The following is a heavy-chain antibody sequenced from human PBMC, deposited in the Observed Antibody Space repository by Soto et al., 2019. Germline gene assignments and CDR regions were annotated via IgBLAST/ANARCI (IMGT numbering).Heavy chain of an antibody. CDR3: ARDRENYGSGNYYNRIDF. CDR1: GGIFSTYA. V-gene: IGHV1-69*01. J-gene: IGHJ4*02. D-gene: IGHD3-10*01. CDR2: IIPIFGTP. Sequence: HVQLVQSGAEVKKPGSSVKVSCKASGGIFSTYAISWLRRAPGQGLEWLGGIIPIFGTPNYAQRFQGRVTITADESTSTAYMELSRLRSEDTAVYYCARDRENYGSGNYYNRIDFWGQGTLVTVSS.